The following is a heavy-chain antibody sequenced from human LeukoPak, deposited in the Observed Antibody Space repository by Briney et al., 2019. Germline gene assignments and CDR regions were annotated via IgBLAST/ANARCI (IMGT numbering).Heavy chain of an antibody. D-gene: IGHD4-17*01. CDR2: ISGSGGST. CDR1: GFTLSSYA. V-gene: IGHV3-23*01. J-gene: IGHJ4*02. CDR3: AKDPGWYGDFAYYFDY. Sequence: PGGSLRLSCAASGFTLSSYAMSWVRQGPGKGLEWVSAISGSGGSTYYADSVKGRFTISRDNSKNTLYLQMNSLRAEDTAVYYCAKDPGWYGDFAYYFDYWGQGTLVTVSS.